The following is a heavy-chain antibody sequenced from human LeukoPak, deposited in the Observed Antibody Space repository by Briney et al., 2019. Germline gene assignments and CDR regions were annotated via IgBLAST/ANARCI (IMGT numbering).Heavy chain of an antibody. CDR1: GYTFTSYD. CDR3: ARELGINAFDV. D-gene: IGHD7-27*01. CDR2: IDPNSGVT. Sequence: GASVKVSCKASGYTFTSYDINWVRQAPGQGLEWMGWIDPNSGVTNFAQNFQGRLTMTTDTSISTAYVELSRLTSDGTTVYYCARELGINAFDVWGQGTLVTVFS. V-gene: IGHV1-2*02. J-gene: IGHJ3*01.